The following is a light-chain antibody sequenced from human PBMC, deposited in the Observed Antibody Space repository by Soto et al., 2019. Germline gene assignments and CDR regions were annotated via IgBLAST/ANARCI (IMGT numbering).Light chain of an antibody. CDR2: DVT. V-gene: IGLV2-14*01. CDR1: SSDVGGYNY. Sequence: QSALTQPASVSGSPGQSITISCIGTSSDVGGYNYVSRYQQHPGKAPKLMIYDVTNRPSGVSNRFSGSKSGNTASLTISGLQAEDEADYYCSSYTGSSTLEVFGTGTKLTVL. J-gene: IGLJ1*01. CDR3: SSYTGSSTLEV.